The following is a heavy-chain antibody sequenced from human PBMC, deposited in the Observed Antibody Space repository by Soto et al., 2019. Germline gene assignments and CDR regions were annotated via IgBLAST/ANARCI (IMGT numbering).Heavy chain of an antibody. CDR2: IYYSGST. D-gene: IGHD1-26*01. Sequence: PSETLSLTCTVSGGSISGSTYYWGWIRQPPGKGLEWIGGIYYSGSTYYNPSLKSRVSMSVDTSKNQFSLKMTSVTAADTAVYYCARPSSGTYRFDDWGQGTLVTVSS. CDR3: ARPSSGTYRFDD. CDR1: GGSISGSTYY. V-gene: IGHV4-39*01. J-gene: IGHJ4*02.